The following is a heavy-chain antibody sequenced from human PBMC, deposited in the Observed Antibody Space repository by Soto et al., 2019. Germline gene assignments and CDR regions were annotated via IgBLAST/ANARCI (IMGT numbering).Heavy chain of an antibody. J-gene: IGHJ4*02. Sequence: QVQLVQSGAEVKKPGASVKVSCKASGYTFTSYGITWVRQAPGQGLEWMGWISANNGNTNYAQKLQGRVTLTTDTSTSTAYMELRSLRSDDTAVYYCARYYGDYFLFTLHYWGQGTLVTVSS. CDR2: ISANNGNT. V-gene: IGHV1-18*01. CDR1: GYTFTSYG. CDR3: ARYYGDYFLFTLHY. D-gene: IGHD4-17*01.